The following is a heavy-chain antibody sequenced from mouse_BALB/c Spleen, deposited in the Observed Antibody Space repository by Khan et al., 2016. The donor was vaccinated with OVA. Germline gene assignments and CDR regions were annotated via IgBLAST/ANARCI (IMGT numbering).Heavy chain of an antibody. V-gene: IGHV3-2*02. CDR3: ARDGSRYNYAMDY. J-gene: IGHJ4*01. D-gene: IGHD2-3*01. CDR2: INYSGST. Sequence: EVQLQESGPGLVKPSQSLSLTCTVTGYSITSDYAWNWIRQFPGNKLEWMGYINYSGSTNYNPSFKSRISITRDKSKNKFFLQLNTVTTEDTATYYCARDGSRYNYAMDYWGQGTAVTVSS. CDR1: GYSITSDYA.